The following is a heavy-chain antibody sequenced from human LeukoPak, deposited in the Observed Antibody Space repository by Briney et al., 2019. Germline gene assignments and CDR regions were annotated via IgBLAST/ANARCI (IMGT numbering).Heavy chain of an antibody. CDR3: VRDDAAWLY. CDR1: GFTFNTFG. Sequence: GGSLRLSCAASGFTFNTFGLNWVRQLPGKGLQWVSSISPSSSYIYYEDSVKGRFTISGDDAKNSLYLQMNSLTVGDTVVYYCVRDDAAWLYWGRGALVTVS. CDR2: ISPSSSYI. D-gene: IGHD6-13*01. J-gene: IGHJ4*02. V-gene: IGHV3-21*01.